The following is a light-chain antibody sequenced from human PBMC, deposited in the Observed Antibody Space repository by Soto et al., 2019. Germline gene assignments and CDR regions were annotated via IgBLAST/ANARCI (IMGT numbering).Light chain of an antibody. CDR3: QQRSNWPWT. CDR2: DAC. V-gene: IGKV3D-20*02. CDR1: QSVSSSY. J-gene: IGKJ1*01. Sequence: IVLTPSPCTLSWSQGQRPTVYCGSSQSVSSSYLAWYQQKHGQAPWLLIYDACNGATGIQGRFSGSGYGKDFTLTISSLEAEDVAVYYRQQRSNWPWTFGQGTKVDIK.